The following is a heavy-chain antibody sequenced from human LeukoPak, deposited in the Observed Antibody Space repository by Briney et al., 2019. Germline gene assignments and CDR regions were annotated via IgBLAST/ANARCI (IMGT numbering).Heavy chain of an antibody. CDR3: ARSRVSRGDAFDI. Sequence: GGSLRLSCAASGFTFSDYYMSWIRQAPGKGLEWLSYIISTGGTIYYADPVKGRFTISRDNAKNSLYLQMNSLRAEDTAVYYCARSRVSRGDAFDIWGQGTMVTVSS. D-gene: IGHD3-10*01. CDR1: GFTFSDYY. J-gene: IGHJ3*02. CDR2: IISTGGTI. V-gene: IGHV3-11*04.